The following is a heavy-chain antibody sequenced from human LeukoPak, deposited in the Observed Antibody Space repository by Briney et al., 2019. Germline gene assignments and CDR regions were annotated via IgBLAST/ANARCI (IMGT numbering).Heavy chain of an antibody. J-gene: IGHJ6*03. CDR1: GGSISSSSYY. Sequence: SETLSLTCTVSGGSISSSSYYWGWIRQPPGKGLEWIGSIYYSGSTYYNPSLKSRVTISVDKSKNQFSLKLSSVTAADTAVYYCARDVSVGAAQYDYYYYMDVWGKGTTVTVSS. D-gene: IGHD1-26*01. CDR2: IYYSGST. CDR3: ARDVSVGAAQYDYYYYMDV. V-gene: IGHV4-39*07.